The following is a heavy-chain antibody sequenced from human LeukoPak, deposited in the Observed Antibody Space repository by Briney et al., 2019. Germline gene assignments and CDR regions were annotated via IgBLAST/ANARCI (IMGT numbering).Heavy chain of an antibody. CDR1: GFTFSSYW. CDR3: AKDPTYGSGSYSYYFDY. J-gene: IGHJ4*02. Sequence: GGSLRLSCAASGFTFSSYWMSWVRQAPGKGLEWVANIKQDGSEKYYVDSVKGRFTISRDNAKNTLYLQMNSLRAEDTAVYYCAKDPTYGSGSYSYYFDYWGQGTLVTVSS. D-gene: IGHD3-10*01. V-gene: IGHV3-7*03. CDR2: IKQDGSEK.